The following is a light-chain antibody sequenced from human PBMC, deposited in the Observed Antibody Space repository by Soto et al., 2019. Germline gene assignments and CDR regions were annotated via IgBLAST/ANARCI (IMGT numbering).Light chain of an antibody. J-gene: IGKJ5*01. CDR3: QQYNLWPPIT. CDR2: GAS. CDR1: QNVFSN. V-gene: IGKV3-15*01. Sequence: EIVMTQSPGTLSVSPGERATLSCRASQNVFSNVAWYQQRPGQPPRLILSGASTRATGVSARFSASGSGTDFTLTITSLQSEDFAVYYCQQYNLWPPITFGQGTRLEIK.